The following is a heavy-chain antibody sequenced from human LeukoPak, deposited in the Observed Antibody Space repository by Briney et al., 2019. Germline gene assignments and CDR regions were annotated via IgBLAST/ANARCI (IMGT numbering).Heavy chain of an antibody. J-gene: IGHJ3*02. CDR2: INHSGST. Sequence: SSETLSLTCTVSGDSISSGDYYWSWIRQPPGKGLEWIGEINHSGSTNYNPSLKSRVTISVDTSKNQFSLKLSSVTAADTAVYYCARGQRYYDYVWGSYRFPLVGAFDIWGQGTMVTVSS. V-gene: IGHV4-39*07. D-gene: IGHD3-16*02. CDR3: ARGQRYYDYVWGSYRFPLVGAFDI. CDR1: GDSISSGDYY.